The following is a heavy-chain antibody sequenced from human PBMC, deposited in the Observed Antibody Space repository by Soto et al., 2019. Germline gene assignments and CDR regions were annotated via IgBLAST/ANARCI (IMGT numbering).Heavy chain of an antibody. J-gene: IGHJ6*02. CDR2: IIPICGTE. D-gene: IGHD3-3*01. Sequence: SSVKVSCKASGRPFRIYAISWVRQVPGQGLEWMGGIIPICGTENYEQKFPGRVPITADEATSTAYRELSSLRSEDTAVYYCARGGLFRFLGWAEIYYDYGMDVWGQGTTVTVSS. CDR3: ARGGLFRFLGWAEIYYDYGMDV. CDR1: GRPFRIYA. V-gene: IGHV1-69*13.